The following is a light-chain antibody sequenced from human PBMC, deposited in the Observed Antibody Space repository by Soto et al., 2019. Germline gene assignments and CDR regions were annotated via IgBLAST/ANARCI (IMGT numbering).Light chain of an antibody. J-gene: IGLJ1*01. CDR3: AAWDDSLTGPV. CDR2: NSN. V-gene: IGLV1-44*01. Sequence: QSVLSQPPSASGTPGQTVIISCSGSRSDIGSNFVNWYQHLPGTAPKRLIYNSNQRPSGVPDRFSGSKSGTSASLAISGLQSEDEADYYCAAWDDSLTGPVFGTGTNVTVL. CDR1: RSDIGSNF.